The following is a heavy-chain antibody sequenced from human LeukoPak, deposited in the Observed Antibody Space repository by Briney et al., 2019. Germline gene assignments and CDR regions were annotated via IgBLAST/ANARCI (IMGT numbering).Heavy chain of an antibody. Sequence: GGSLRLSCAASGFTFSSYSMNWVRQAPGKGLEWVSSISSSSSYIYYAHSVKGRFTISRDNAKNSLYLQMNSLRAEDTAVYFCARARQWLVPRSDAFDIWGQGTMVTVSS. CDR1: GFTFSSYS. D-gene: IGHD6-19*01. CDR2: ISSSSSYI. CDR3: ARARQWLVPRSDAFDI. V-gene: IGHV3-21*01. J-gene: IGHJ3*02.